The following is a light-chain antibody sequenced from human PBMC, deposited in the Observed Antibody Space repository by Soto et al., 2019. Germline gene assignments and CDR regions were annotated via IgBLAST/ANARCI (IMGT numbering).Light chain of an antibody. CDR3: CSYVGATTYV. V-gene: IGLV2-23*01. CDR1: SSNSGGYKV. Sequence: QPVLTYPASVSESPGQSITISCSGPSSNSGGYKVASWYQQHPGDGPKVIVYEGIKRPSGVSDRFSGSTSGSTASLTISRLQAEDEAEYYCCSYVGATTYVFGSRTKVTVL. J-gene: IGLJ1*01. CDR2: EGI.